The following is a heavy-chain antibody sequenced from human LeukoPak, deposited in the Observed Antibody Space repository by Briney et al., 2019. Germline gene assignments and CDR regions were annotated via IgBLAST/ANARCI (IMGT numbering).Heavy chain of an antibody. CDR3: AKADWVSNADAVL. J-gene: IGHJ4*02. Sequence: QSGGSLRLSCAASGFTFSNYAMSWVRQAPAGGLEWVSSLRGDGETFYADSVKGRFTLSRDDSGNTEYLQLNNLRVEDTAVCYCAKADWVSNADAVLWGQGTLVTVSS. CDR2: LRGDGET. V-gene: IGHV3-23*01. D-gene: IGHD1-1*01. CDR1: GFTFSNYA.